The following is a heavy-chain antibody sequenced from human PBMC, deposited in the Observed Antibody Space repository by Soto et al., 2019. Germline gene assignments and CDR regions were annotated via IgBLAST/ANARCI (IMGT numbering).Heavy chain of an antibody. V-gene: IGHV4-4*02. Sequence: SETLSLTWAVSGGSLSSSNWWSWLRQPPGKGLEWIGEIYHSGSTNYNPSLKSRVTISVDKSKNQFSLKLSSVTAADTAVYYCARELVGSGSYYYYYGMDVWGQGTTVTVSS. D-gene: IGHD3-10*01. J-gene: IGHJ6*02. CDR1: GGSLSSSNW. CDR2: IYHSGST. CDR3: ARELVGSGSYYYYYGMDV.